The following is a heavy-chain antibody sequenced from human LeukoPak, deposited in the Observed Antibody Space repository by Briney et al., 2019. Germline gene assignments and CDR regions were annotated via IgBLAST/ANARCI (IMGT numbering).Heavy chain of an antibody. CDR3: ARDIEWELLAAFDI. D-gene: IGHD1-26*01. CDR2: INPNSGGT. J-gene: IGHJ3*02. Sequence: GASVKVSCKASGYTFTGYYMHWVRQAPGQGLEWTGWINPNSGGTNYAQKFQGRVTMTRDTSISTAYMELSRLRSDDTAVYYCARDIEWELLAAFDIWGQGTMVTVSS. CDR1: GYTFTGYY. V-gene: IGHV1-2*02.